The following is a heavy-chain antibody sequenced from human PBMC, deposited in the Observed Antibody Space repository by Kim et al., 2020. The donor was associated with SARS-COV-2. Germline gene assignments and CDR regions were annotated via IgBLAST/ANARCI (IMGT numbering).Heavy chain of an antibody. J-gene: IGHJ6*02. Sequence: SETLSLTCTVSGGSISSGGYYWSWIRQHPGKGLEWIGYIYYSGSTYYNPSLKSRVTISVDTSKNQFSLKLSSVTAADTAVYYCARDLRQHYDILTGPVYYYYGMDVWGQGTTVTVSS. V-gene: IGHV4-31*03. CDR3: ARDLRQHYDILTGPVYYYYGMDV. D-gene: IGHD3-9*01. CDR1: GGSISSGGYY. CDR2: IYYSGST.